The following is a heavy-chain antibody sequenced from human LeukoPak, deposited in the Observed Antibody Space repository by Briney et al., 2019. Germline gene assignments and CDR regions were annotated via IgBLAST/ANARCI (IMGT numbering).Heavy chain of an antibody. V-gene: IGHV1-18*01. CDR1: GYTFTSYG. CDR2: ISAYNGNT. CDR3: ARNSQWLVRGYYFDY. D-gene: IGHD6-19*01. J-gene: IGHJ4*02. Sequence: ASVKVSCKASGYTFTSYGISWVRQAPGQGLEWMGWISAYNGNTNYAQKLQGRVTMTTDTSTSTAYMELRSLRSDDTAVYYCARNSQWLVRGYYFDYWGQGTLVTVSS.